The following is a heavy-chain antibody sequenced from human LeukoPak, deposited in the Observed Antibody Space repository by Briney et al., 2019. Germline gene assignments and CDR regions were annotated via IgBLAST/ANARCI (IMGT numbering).Heavy chain of an antibody. V-gene: IGHV4-59*02. CDR3: VRDSRYGSGWFEDGLDF. CDR1: GNSVRSYY. Sequence: SETLSLTCTVSGNSVRSYYWSWIRQPPGQGLEWLGHINDRGSTNYNPSLQGRVTISIDTSKNQFSLKVNSVTAADTAVYYCVRDSRYGSGWFEDGLDFWGQGTTVTVSS. D-gene: IGHD6-13*01. CDR2: INDRGST. J-gene: IGHJ6*02.